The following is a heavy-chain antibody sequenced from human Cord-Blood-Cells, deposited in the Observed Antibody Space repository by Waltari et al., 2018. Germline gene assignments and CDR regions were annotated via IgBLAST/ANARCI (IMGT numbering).Heavy chain of an antibody. Sequence: QVQLVQSGAEVKKPGASVKVSCKASGYNFTSYYMHWVRQAPGQGLEWMGIINPSGGSTSYAQKFQGRVTMTRDTSTSTVYMELSSLRSEDTAVYYCARVGDYDSSGYYAFDIWGQGTMVTVSS. CDR3: ARVGDYDSSGYYAFDI. CDR2: INPSGGST. J-gene: IGHJ3*02. V-gene: IGHV1-46*01. D-gene: IGHD3-22*01. CDR1: GYNFTSYY.